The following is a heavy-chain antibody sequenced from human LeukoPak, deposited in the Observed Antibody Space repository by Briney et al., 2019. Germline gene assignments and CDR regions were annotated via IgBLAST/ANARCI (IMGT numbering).Heavy chain of an antibody. J-gene: IGHJ4*02. CDR1: GYTFTSYD. Sequence: ASVKVSCKASGYTFTSYDINWVRQATGHGLEWMGWMNPNSGNIFYAQKFQGRLTMTRNTSISTAYMELSSLRSEDTAVYYCARVGYSSSVEYYFDYWGQGTLVTVSS. CDR3: ARVGYSSSVEYYFDY. D-gene: IGHD6-13*01. CDR2: MNPNSGNI. V-gene: IGHV1-8*01.